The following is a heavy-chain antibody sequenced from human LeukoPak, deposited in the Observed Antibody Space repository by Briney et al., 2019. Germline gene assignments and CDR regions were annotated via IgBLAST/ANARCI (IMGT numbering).Heavy chain of an antibody. Sequence: GGSLRLSCAASGFSVISNYMSWVRQAPGKGLEWVSLIYSGGSTNYVDSWKGGFTISRDNSKNTLYLQMNNLRAEDTAVYYCARDGGGAYSLAFDIWGQGTLGTVSS. CDR2: IYSGGST. CDR1: GFSVISNY. CDR3: ARDGGGAYSLAFDI. V-gene: IGHV3-53*01. J-gene: IGHJ3*02. D-gene: IGHD1-26*01.